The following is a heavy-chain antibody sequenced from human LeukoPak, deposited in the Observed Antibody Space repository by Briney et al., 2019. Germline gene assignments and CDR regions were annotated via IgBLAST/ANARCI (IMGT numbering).Heavy chain of an antibody. Sequence: PGGSLRLSCAASGFTFSSYAMSWVRQAPGKGLEWVSAISSSGGSTYYADSVKGRFTISRDNSKNTLYLQMNSLGAEDTAVYYCAKDSQGYGDYVSYFDYWGQGTLVTVSS. CDR3: AKDSQGYGDYVSYFDY. CDR1: GFTFSSYA. V-gene: IGHV3-23*01. D-gene: IGHD4-17*01. CDR2: ISSSGGST. J-gene: IGHJ4*02.